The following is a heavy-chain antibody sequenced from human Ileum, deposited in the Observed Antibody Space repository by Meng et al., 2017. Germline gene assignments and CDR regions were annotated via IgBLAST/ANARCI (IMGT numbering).Heavy chain of an antibody. CDR1: GGSDSSASYY. J-gene: IGHJ4*02. CDR2: IHCSGSR. V-gene: IGHV4-61*01. Sequence: QGQLQASRPVVVPPWETLSLCCNFSGGSDSSASYYWSWIRQPQGKGLEWIGLIHCSGSRNYNPSLKSRVTMSVDTSKNQVSLRLTSVTAADTAVYYCARFYGSGTFEVHDYWGQGTLVTVSS. D-gene: IGHD3-10*01. CDR3: ARFYGSGTFEVHDY.